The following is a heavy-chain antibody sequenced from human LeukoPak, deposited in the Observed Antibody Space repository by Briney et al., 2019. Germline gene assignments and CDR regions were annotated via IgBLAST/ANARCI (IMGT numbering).Heavy chain of an antibody. D-gene: IGHD2-15*01. Sequence: PGGSLRLSCAVSGFTFDDYAMHWVRQAPGKGLEWVSGISWNSGSVGYADSVKGRFTISRDNARNSLYLQMNSLRPEDMAFYYCVKDVSYDRSGGLVDWGQGTLVTVSS. CDR3: VKDVSYDRSGGLVD. J-gene: IGHJ4*02. CDR2: ISWNSGSV. V-gene: IGHV3-9*03. CDR1: GFTFDDYA.